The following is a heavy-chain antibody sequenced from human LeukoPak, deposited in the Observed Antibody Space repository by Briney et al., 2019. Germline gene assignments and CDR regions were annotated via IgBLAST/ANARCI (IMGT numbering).Heavy chain of an antibody. Sequence: QAGGSLRLSCAASGFTFSNYWMHWVRQVPGKGLVWVSRNGSTARYADSAQGRFTISRDNAKNTLYLQMNSLRAEDTAVYYCTRDQSTISTATYALDVWGQGTAVIVAS. D-gene: IGHD2-15*01. CDR3: TRDQSTISTATYALDV. CDR1: GFTFSNYW. CDR2: NGSTA. V-gene: IGHV3-74*01. J-gene: IGHJ6*02.